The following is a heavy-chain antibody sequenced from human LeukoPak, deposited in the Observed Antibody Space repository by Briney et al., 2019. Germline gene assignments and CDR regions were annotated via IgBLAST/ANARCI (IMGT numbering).Heavy chain of an antibody. CDR3: ARGRLLMWFDP. J-gene: IGHJ5*02. CDR2: INHSGST. V-gene: IGHV4-4*02. CDR1: GGSIRSSNW. Sequence: PSETLSLTCAVSGGSIRSSNWWSWVRQPPGKGLEWIGEINHSGSTNYNPSLKSRVTISVDTSKKQFSLKLSSVTAADTAVYYCARGRLLMWFDPWGQGTLVTVSS. D-gene: IGHD3-16*01.